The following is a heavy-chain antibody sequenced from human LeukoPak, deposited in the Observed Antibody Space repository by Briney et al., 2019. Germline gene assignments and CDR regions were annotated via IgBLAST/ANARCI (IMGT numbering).Heavy chain of an antibody. V-gene: IGHV1-46*01. CDR3: ARGPGAPIRGVIITPFPNWFDP. D-gene: IGHD3-10*01. CDR2: INPSGGST. CDR1: GYTFTSYY. J-gene: IGHJ5*02. Sequence: ASVKVSCKASGYTFTSYYMHWVRQAPGQELEWMGIINPSGGSTSYAQKFQGRVTMTRDMSTSTVYMELSSLRSEDTAVYYCARGPGAPIRGVIITPFPNWFDPWGQGTLVTVSS.